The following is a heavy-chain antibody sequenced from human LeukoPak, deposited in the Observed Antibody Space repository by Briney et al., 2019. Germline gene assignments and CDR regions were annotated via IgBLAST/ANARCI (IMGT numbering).Heavy chain of an antibody. D-gene: IGHD3-22*01. CDR2: ISGSGGST. CDR1: GFTFSSYA. CDR3: AKDSRSSGWGGWFDP. Sequence: GGSLRLSCAASGFTFSSYAMSWVRQAPGKGLEWVSAISGSGGSTYYADSVKGRFTISRDNSKNTLYLQMNSLRAEDTAVYYCAKDSRSSGWGGWFDPWGQGTLVTVSS. V-gene: IGHV3-23*01. J-gene: IGHJ5*02.